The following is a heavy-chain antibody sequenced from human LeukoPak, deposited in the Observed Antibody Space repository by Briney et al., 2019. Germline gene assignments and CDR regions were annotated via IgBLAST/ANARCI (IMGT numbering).Heavy chain of an antibody. CDR2: ISSDSSYT. Sequence: PGGSLRLSCAASGFIFSEYYMTWVRQAPGKGLDWVSYISSDSSYTKYADSVKGRFTVSRENANNSLYLQMNSLRAEDTAVYYCARLHSTAAAGTYYYCGQGTLVTVSS. CDR3: ARLHSTAAAGTYYY. V-gene: IGHV3-11*06. CDR1: GFIFSEYY. D-gene: IGHD6-13*01. J-gene: IGHJ4*02.